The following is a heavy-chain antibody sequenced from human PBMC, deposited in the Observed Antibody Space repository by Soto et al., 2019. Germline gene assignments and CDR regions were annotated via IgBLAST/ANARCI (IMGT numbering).Heavy chain of an antibody. J-gene: IGHJ6*02. V-gene: IGHV1-69*08. CDR2: IIPILGIA. Sequence: QVQLVQSGAEVKKPGSSVKVSCQASGGTFSSYTINWVRQAPGQGLEWMGRIIPILGIANYAQKFQGRVTITADKSTSTAYMELSSLRSEDTAVYYCARDLQTDYYYGMDVWGQGTTVTVSS. D-gene: IGHD2-21*02. CDR1: GGTFSSYT. CDR3: ARDLQTDYYYGMDV.